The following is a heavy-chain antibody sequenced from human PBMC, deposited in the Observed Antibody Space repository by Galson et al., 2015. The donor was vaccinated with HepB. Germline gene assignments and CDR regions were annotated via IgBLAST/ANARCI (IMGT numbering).Heavy chain of an antibody. Sequence: TCGVDGESLSDYYWSWIRQPPGKGLEWIGEINHSGDTKYNPSLKSRVTLSVDTSKNQFSPKVNSVTAADTAVYYCARGRRGSIFGVVIRSWFDPWGQGTLVTVSS. D-gene: IGHD3-3*01. CDR2: INHSGDT. CDR1: GESLSDYY. J-gene: IGHJ5*02. V-gene: IGHV4-34*01. CDR3: ARGRRGSIFGVVIRSWFDP.